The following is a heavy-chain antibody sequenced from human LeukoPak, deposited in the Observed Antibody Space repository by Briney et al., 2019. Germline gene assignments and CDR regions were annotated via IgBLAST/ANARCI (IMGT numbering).Heavy chain of an antibody. J-gene: IGHJ4*02. V-gene: IGHV4-4*02. CDR1: GGSISSANW. D-gene: IGHD1-14*01. CDR2: IHHSGTT. CDR3: ARDGTENFYSFDY. Sequence: PSETLSLTCAVSGGSISSANWWSWVRQPPGKGLEWIGEIHHSGTTTYNPSLKSRLTISVDKSKNQFFLTLNSVTAADTAVYYCARDGTENFYSFDYWGQGTLVTVSS.